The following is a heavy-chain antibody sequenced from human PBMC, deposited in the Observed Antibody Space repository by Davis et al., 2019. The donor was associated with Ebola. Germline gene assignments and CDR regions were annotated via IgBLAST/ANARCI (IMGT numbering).Heavy chain of an antibody. V-gene: IGHV3-33*01. D-gene: IGHD1-7*01. CDR3: ARGRGNYAIDY. J-gene: IGHJ4*02. Sequence: GGSLRLSCAASGFTFSSYGMHWVRQAPGKGLEWVAVIWYDGSNKYYADSVKGRFTISRDNSKNSLYLQMNSLRDEDTAVYYCARGRGNYAIDYWGQGTLVIVSS. CDR2: IWYDGSNK. CDR1: GFTFSSYG.